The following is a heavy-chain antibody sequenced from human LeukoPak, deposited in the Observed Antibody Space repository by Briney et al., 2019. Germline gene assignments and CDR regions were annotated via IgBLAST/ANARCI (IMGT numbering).Heavy chain of an antibody. CDR1: GFTLTTYS. CDR2: IGYSGRDT. Sequence: GGSLRLSYAVSGFTLTTYSMNWVRQAPGKGTEWVSYIGYSGRDTYYADSVKGRFAISRDTAKNALYLQMRSLRVEDTAVYYCARRDGYYMDVWGKGTTVTVSS. CDR3: ARRDGYYMDV. D-gene: IGHD2-21*02. V-gene: IGHV3-21*05. J-gene: IGHJ6*03.